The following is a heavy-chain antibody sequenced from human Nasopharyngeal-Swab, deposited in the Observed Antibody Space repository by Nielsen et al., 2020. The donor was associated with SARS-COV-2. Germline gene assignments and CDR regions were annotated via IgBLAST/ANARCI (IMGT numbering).Heavy chain of an antibody. Sequence: ASVKVSCKASGYTFTNYDINWVRQATGQGLEWMGWMNSNNGDTGYAQKFQGRVSMTRDTSINTAYMELSRLRSDDTAVYYCARFRNDVDYWGQGTLVTVSS. J-gene: IGHJ4*02. CDR2: MNSNNGDT. CDR3: ARFRNDVDY. D-gene: IGHD1-1*01. CDR1: GYTFTNYD. V-gene: IGHV1-8*01.